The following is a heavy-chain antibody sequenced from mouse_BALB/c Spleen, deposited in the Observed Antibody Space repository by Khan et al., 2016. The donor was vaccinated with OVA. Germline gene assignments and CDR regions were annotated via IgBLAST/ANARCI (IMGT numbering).Heavy chain of an antibody. J-gene: IGHJ4*01. CDR1: GYSFTVYY. V-gene: IGHV1S34*01. D-gene: IGHD1-1*02. CDR3: ARVGGRYFMDY. CDR2: ISSYNGAT. Sequence: LVKTGASVKISCKASGYSFTVYYMYWVEQSHGKSLEWIGYISSYNGATSYNQTVKGKATFTVDTSSRQAYMQLNSLTSEDSAVYYCARVGGRYFMDYWGQGTSVTVSS.